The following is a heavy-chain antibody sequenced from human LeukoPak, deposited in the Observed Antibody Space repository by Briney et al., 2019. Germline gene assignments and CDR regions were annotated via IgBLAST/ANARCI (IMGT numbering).Heavy chain of an antibody. J-gene: IGHJ6*03. CDR1: GYTFTSYG. CDR3: ARHHSNYLPLSGIEDNCYYYYMDV. V-gene: IGHV1-18*01. CDR2: ISAYNGNT. D-gene: IGHD4-11*01. Sequence: GASVKVSCKASGYTFTSYGISWVRQAPGQGLEWMGWISAYNGNTNYAQKLQGRVTMTTDTSTSTAYMELRSLRSDDTAVYYCARHHSNYLPLSGIEDNCYYYYMDVWGKGTTVTVSS.